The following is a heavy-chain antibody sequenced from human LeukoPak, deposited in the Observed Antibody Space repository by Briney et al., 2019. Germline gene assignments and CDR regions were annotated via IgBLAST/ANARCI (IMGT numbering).Heavy chain of an antibody. J-gene: IGHJ6*02. V-gene: IGHV3-11*01. Sequence: PGGSLRLSCAASGFTFSNAWMSWIRQAPGKGLEWVSYISSSGSTIYYADSVKGRFTISRDNAKNSLYLQMNSLRAEDTAVYYCAREPVDTAPYGMDVWGQGTTVTVSS. CDR2: ISSSGSTI. D-gene: IGHD5-18*01. CDR1: GFTFSNAW. CDR3: AREPVDTAPYGMDV.